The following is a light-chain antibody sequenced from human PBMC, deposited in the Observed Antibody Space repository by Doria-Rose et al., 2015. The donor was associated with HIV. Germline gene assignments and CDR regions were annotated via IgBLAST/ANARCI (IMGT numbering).Light chain of an antibody. Sequence: TQSPGTLSLSPGERATLSCRASQSFSSTYLAWYHQKPGQAPSLLIYDGSTRATGIPDRFSASGSVTDFTLTINRLEPEDFALYYCHQYGTSWTFGQGTKVEI. CDR3: HQYGTSWT. CDR2: DGS. CDR1: QSFSSTY. V-gene: IGKV3-20*01. J-gene: IGKJ1*01.